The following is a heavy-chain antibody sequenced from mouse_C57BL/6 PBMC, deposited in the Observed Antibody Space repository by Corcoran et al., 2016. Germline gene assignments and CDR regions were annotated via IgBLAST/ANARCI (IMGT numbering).Heavy chain of an antibody. J-gene: IGHJ3*01. CDR1: GYTFTDYY. CDR3: AREGYGSAWFAY. Sequence: EVQLQQSGPELVKPGASVKISCKASGYTFTDYYMNWVKQSHGKSLEWIGDINPNNGGTSYNQKFKGKATLTVDKSSSTAYMELHSLTSEDSAVYYCAREGYGSAWFAYWGQGTLVTVSA. CDR2: INPNNGGT. V-gene: IGHV1-26*01. D-gene: IGHD1-1*01.